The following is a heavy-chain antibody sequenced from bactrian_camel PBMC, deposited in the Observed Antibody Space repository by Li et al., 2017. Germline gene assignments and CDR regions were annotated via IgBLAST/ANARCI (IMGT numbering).Heavy chain of an antibody. J-gene: IGHJ4*01. CDR2: IDSDGDT. CDR3: TKDLSYGTRSWARSA. D-gene: IGHD3*01. V-gene: IGHV3S55*01. Sequence: QLVESGGGSVQAGGSLRLSCAARGYTYDTYSMGWFRRPPGKEREGIAVIDSDGDTAYAESLKDRFTIPEDNAKNTLYLQLVSLKTEDTAMYYCTKDLSYGTRSWARSARGQGTQVTVS. CDR1: GYTYDTYS.